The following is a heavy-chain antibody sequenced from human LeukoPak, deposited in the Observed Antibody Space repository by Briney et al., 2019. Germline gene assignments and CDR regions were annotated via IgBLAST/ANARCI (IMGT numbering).Heavy chain of an antibody. CDR2: IWYDGSNK. Sequence: TGRSLRLSCAASGFTFGSYGMHWVRQAPGKGLEWVAVIWYDGSNKYYADSVKGRFTISRDNSKNTLCLQMNSLRAEDTAVYYCARDKGYSSGKDIRGQGTMVTVSS. J-gene: IGHJ3*02. CDR1: GFTFGSYG. CDR3: ARDKGYSSGKDI. D-gene: IGHD6-19*01. V-gene: IGHV3-33*01.